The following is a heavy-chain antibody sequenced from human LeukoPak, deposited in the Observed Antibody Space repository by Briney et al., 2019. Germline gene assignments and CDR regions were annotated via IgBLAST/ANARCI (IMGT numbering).Heavy chain of an antibody. V-gene: IGHV4-59*01. D-gene: IGHD6-13*01. CDR3: ASSPDPGIAAADYFDY. CDR1: GGSISSYY. J-gene: IGHJ4*02. CDR2: IYYSGST. Sequence: SETLSLTCTVSGGSISSYYWSWIRQPPGKGLEWIGYIYYSGSTNYNPSLKSRVTISVDTSKNQFSLKLSSVTAADTAVYYCASSPDPGIAAADYFDYWGQGTLVTVSS.